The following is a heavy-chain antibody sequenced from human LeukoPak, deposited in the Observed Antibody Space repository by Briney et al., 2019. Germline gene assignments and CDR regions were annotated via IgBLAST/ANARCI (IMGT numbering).Heavy chain of an antibody. CDR1: GYTFTSYG. CDR2: SSAYNGNT. Sequence: ASVKVSCKASGYTFTSYGISWVRQAPGQGLEWMGGSSAYNGNTNYAQKLHGRVTKTTNTSTSTAYMELRSLRSDDTAVYYCASSFGGFTFDYWGQGTLVTVSS. V-gene: IGHV1-18*01. J-gene: IGHJ4*02. CDR3: ASSFGGFTFDY. D-gene: IGHD2-15*01.